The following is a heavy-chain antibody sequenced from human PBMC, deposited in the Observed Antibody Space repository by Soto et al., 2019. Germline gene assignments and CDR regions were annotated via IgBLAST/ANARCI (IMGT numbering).Heavy chain of an antibody. CDR2: IYYSGST. CDR1: GGSISSSSYY. Sequence: PSETLSLTCTVSGGSISSSSYYWGWIRQPPGKGLEWIGYIYYSGSTYYNPSLKSRVTISVDTSKNQFSLKLSSVTAADTAVYYCARDQSDYGMDVWGQGTTVTVSS. V-gene: IGHV4-30-4*08. CDR3: ARDQSDYGMDV. J-gene: IGHJ6*02.